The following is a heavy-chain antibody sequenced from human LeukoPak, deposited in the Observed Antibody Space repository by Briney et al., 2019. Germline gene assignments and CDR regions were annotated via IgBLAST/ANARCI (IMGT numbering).Heavy chain of an antibody. V-gene: IGHV3-21*01. D-gene: IGHD3-16*01. CDR3: ARATRYDATFDY. Sequence: TGGSLRLSRASCGLTFSRHCMIWVRQAPGKGLEWVSSISSSSNYIYYADSMKGRFTISRDNAKNSLYLQMNSLRAEDTAVYFCARATRYDATFDYWGQGTLVTVSS. CDR1: GLTFSRHC. J-gene: IGHJ4*02. CDR2: ISSSSNYI.